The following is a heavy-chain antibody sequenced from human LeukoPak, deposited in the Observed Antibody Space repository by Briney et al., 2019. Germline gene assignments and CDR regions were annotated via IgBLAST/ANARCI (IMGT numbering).Heavy chain of an antibody. Sequence: SETLSLTCTVSGGSISSYYWSWIRQPPGKGLEWIGYIYYSGSTNYNPSLKSRVTISVDTSKNQFSLKLSSVTAADTAVYYCARHSPFGFIAAAPDYWGQGTLVTVSS. CDR3: ARHSPFGFIAAAPDY. J-gene: IGHJ4*02. CDR2: IYYSGST. CDR1: GGSISSYY. D-gene: IGHD6-13*01. V-gene: IGHV4-59*08.